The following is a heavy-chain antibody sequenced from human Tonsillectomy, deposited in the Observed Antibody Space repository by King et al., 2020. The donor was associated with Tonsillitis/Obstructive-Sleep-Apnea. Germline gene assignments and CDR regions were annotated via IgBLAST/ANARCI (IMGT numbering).Heavy chain of an antibody. J-gene: IGHJ3*02. CDR1: GFTFSSYA. D-gene: IGHD3-10*01. Sequence: VQLVESGGGLVQPGGSLRLSCAASGFTFSSYAMSWVRQAPGKGLEWVSAISGSGGSTYYADSVKGRFTISRDNSKNTLYLQMNSLRAEDTAVYYCAKIQDEVLLWFGEPPGAVDIWGQGTMVTVSS. V-gene: IGHV3-23*04. CDR2: ISGSGGST. CDR3: AKIQDEVLLWFGEPPGAVDI.